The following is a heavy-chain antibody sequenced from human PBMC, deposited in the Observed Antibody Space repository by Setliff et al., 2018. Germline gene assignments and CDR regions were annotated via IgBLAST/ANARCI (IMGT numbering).Heavy chain of an antibody. CDR1: GYSISSGYY. CDR2: IYHSGST. V-gene: IGHV4-38-2*01. J-gene: IGHJ4*02. CDR3: ARGAYDSYYFDY. Sequence: SETLSLTCAVSGYSISSGYYWGWIRQPPGKGLEWIGSIYHSGSTYYNPSLKSRVTISVDTSKNQFSLKLSSVTAADTAVYYCARGAYDSYYFDYWGQGTLVTVSS. D-gene: IGHD3-16*01.